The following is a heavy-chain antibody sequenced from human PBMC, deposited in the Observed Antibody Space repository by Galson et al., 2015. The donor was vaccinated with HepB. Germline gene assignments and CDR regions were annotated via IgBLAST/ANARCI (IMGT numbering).Heavy chain of an antibody. CDR1: GYTFTSYG. V-gene: IGHV1-18*04. CDR3: ARDSSGWYWGGYYFDY. Sequence: SVKVSCKASGYTFTSYGISWVRQAPGQGLEWMGWISAYNGNTNYAQKLQGRVTMTTDTSTSTAYMELRSLRSDDTAVYYCARDSSGWYWGGYYFDYWGQGTLVTVSS. CDR2: ISAYNGNT. J-gene: IGHJ4*02. D-gene: IGHD6-19*01.